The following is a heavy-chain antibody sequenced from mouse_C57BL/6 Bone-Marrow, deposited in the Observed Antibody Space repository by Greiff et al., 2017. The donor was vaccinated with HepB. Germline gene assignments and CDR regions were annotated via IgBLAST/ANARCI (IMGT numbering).Heavy chain of an antibody. J-gene: IGHJ3*01. CDR3: ARGAY. CDR1: GYTFTDYN. CDR2: INPNNCGT. Sequence: EVQLQQSGPELVKPGASVKIPCKASGYTFTDYNMDWVKQSHGKSLEWIGDINPNNCGTIYNQKFKGKATLTADKSSSTAYMQLSSLTSEDSAVYFCARGAYWGQGTLVTVSA. V-gene: IGHV1-18*01.